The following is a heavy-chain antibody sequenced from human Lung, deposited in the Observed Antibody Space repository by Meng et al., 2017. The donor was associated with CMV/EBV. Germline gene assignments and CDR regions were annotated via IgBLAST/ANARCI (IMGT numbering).Heavy chain of an antibody. V-gene: IGHV3-21*01. Sequence: LTXAASRFTFSSYSMNWVRQAPGKGLEWVSSISSSSSYIYYADSVKGRFTISRDNAKSSLYLQMNSLRAEDTAVYYCAREGYYYDSGNYYYYFDHWXRGTLVTVSS. CDR3: AREGYYYDSGNYYYYFDH. J-gene: IGHJ4*02. CDR2: ISSSSSYI. D-gene: IGHD3-10*01. CDR1: RFTFSSYS.